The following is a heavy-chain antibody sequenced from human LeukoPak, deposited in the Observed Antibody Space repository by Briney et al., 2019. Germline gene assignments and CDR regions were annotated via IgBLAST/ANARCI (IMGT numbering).Heavy chain of an antibody. CDR3: ASSVAGRHGY. CDR2: ISSSSSYI. CDR1: GFTFSSYS. D-gene: IGHD6-19*01. J-gene: IGHJ4*02. V-gene: IGHV3-21*01. Sequence: GGSLRLSCAASGFTFSSYSMNWVRQAPGKGLEWVSPISSSSSYIYYADSVKGRFTISRDNAKNSLYLQMNSLRAEDTAVYYCASSVAGRHGYWGQGTLVTVSS.